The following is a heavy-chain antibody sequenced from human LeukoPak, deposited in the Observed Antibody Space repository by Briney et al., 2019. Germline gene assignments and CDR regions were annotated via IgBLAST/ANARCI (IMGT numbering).Heavy chain of an antibody. CDR1: GFTFNYAW. CDR2: TVSEIDGGTT. J-gene: IGHJ6*02. V-gene: IGHV3-15*04. D-gene: IGHD1-7*01. CDR3: TTDEDWNYARKDV. Sequence: GGSLRLSCAASGFTFNYAWMSWVRQVPGKGLGWVGQTVSEIDGGTTDYATPVKGRFTISRDDSKSTLYLQMNSLKIEDTAVYYCTTDEDWNYARKDVWGQGATVIVSS.